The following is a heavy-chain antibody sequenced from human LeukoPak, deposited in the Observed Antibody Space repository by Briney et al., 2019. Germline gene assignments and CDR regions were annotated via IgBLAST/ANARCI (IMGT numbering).Heavy chain of an antibody. V-gene: IGHV3-11*01. J-gene: IGHJ4*02. CDR3: ARGSPQLREFDY. CDR1: GFTFSDYY. CDR2: ISSSGSSM. D-gene: IGHD1-26*01. Sequence: KPGGSLRLSCAASGFTFSDYYMNWIRQAPGKGLEWVSYISSSGSSMYYADSVKGRFTISRDNAKNSLYLQMNSLRAEDTAVYYCARGSPQLREFDYWGQGTLVTVSS.